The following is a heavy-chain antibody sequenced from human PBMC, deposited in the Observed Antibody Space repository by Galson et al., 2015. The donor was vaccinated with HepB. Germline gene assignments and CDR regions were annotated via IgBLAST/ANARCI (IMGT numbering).Heavy chain of an antibody. CDR1: GFTFEDYA. Sequence: SLRLSCAASGFTFEDYAMHWVRQVPGKGLEWVSGISWKSDFTGYADSVRGRFAISRGNAKYSLYSQMNSLRTEDTALYYCAQDLTYYYGSGSYFVGMDAWGQGTTVTVS. CDR2: ISWKSDFT. V-gene: IGHV3-9*01. D-gene: IGHD3-10*01. CDR3: AQDLTYYYGSGSYFVGMDA. J-gene: IGHJ6*02.